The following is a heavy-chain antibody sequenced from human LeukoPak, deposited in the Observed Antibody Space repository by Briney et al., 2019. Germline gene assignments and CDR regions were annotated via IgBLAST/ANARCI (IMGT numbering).Heavy chain of an antibody. J-gene: IGHJ3*02. D-gene: IGHD3-16*01. Sequence: GSLRLSCEASGFIFSAYIMDWVRQAPGKGLEWVGRVRKKSHGYTTEYAASVKGRFVISRDDSEDSMFLQMNSLEIEDTAVYYCTREGGEGAYTAFDIWGQGTLVTVSS. V-gene: IGHV3-72*01. CDR3: TREGGEGAYTAFDI. CDR2: VRKKSHGYTT. CDR1: GFIFSAYI.